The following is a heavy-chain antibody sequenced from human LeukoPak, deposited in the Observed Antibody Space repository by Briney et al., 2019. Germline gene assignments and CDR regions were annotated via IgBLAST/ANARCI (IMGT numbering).Heavy chain of an antibody. V-gene: IGHV4-59*08. CDR3: ARHSSSWYPDY. J-gene: IGHJ4*02. CDR1: GGSIRSYY. D-gene: IGHD6-13*01. Sequence: SETLSLTCTVSGGSIRSYYWSWIRQPPGKGLEWIGYIHYTGSTNYNPSLKSRVTILVDTSKNQFSLQLSSVTATDTAVYFCARHSSSWYPDYWGQGTLVTVSS. CDR2: IHYTGST.